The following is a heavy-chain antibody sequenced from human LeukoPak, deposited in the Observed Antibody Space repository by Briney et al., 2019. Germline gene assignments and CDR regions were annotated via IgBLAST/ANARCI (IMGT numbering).Heavy chain of an antibody. CDR3: ARGSAGTTYNWFDA. V-gene: IGHV3-21*06. CDR2: ISTGSTFI. CDR1: GLTFTSYS. Sequence: GGSLRLSCVASGLTFTSYSMNWVRQAPGKGLEWVSSISTGSTFIYHADSVKGRFTISRDNAENSVYLQMNSLRAEDTAVYYCARGSAGTTYNWFDAWGQGTLVTVSS. J-gene: IGHJ5*02. D-gene: IGHD1-7*01.